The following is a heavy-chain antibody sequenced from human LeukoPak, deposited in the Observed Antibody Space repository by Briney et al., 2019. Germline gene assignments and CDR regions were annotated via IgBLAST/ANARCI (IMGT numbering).Heavy chain of an antibody. CDR2: INHSGST. Sequence: PSETLPLTCAVYGYSLTNHYWIWIRQPPGKGLEWIGEINHSGSTNYNPSLKSRVTISVDTSKNQFFLKLSSVTAADTAVYYCARGPAAVHPWGQGTLVTVSS. CDR3: ARGPAAVHP. D-gene: IGHD6-13*01. CDR1: GYSLTNHY. V-gene: IGHV4-34*01. J-gene: IGHJ5*02.